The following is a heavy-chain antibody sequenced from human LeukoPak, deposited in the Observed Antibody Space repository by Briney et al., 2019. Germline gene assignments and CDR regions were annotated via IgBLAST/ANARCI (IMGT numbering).Heavy chain of an antibody. V-gene: IGHV4-61*10. Sequence: PSETLSLTCTVSGGSISSGSYYWSWIRQPAGKGLEWIGCIYTSGSTNYNPSLKSRVTISVDTSKNQFSLKLSSVTAADTAVYYCARDYGIGSGSYYYGMDVWGQGTTVTVSS. CDR3: ARDYGIGSGSYYYGMDV. CDR2: IYTSGST. CDR1: GGSISSGSYY. D-gene: IGHD3-10*01. J-gene: IGHJ6*02.